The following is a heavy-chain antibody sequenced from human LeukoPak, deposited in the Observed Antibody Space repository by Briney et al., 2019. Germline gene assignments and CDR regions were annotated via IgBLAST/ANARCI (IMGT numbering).Heavy chain of an antibody. D-gene: IGHD3-16*01. V-gene: IGHV1-69*01. CDR2: IIPIFGTA. J-gene: IGHJ6*04. Sequence: SSVKVSCKASGGTFSSYAISWVRQAPGQGLEWMGGIIPIFGTANYAQKFQSRVTITADESTSTAYMELSSLRSEDTAVYYCASLMGGYYGMDVWGKGTTVTVSS. CDR1: GGTFSSYA. CDR3: ASLMGGYYGMDV.